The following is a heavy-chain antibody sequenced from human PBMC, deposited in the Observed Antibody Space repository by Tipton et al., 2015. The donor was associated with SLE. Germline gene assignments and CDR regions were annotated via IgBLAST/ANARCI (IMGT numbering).Heavy chain of an antibody. CDR2: ISSSSSYI. CDR1: GFTFSSYS. Sequence: GSLRLSCAASGFTFSSYSMNWVRQAPGKGLEWVSSISSSSSYIYYADSVKGRFTISRDNAKNSLYLQMNSLRAEDTAVYYCAKARPDYDFWSGYLYYHYMDVWGKGTTVTVSS. J-gene: IGHJ6*03. CDR3: AKARPDYDFWSGYLYYHYMDV. V-gene: IGHV3-21*04. D-gene: IGHD3-3*01.